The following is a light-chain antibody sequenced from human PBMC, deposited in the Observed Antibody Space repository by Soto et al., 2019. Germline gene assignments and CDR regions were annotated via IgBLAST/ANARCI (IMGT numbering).Light chain of an antibody. CDR1: QSVGTY. CDR2: DSS. J-gene: IGKJ4*01. V-gene: IGKV3-11*01. Sequence: IVFTHSPATLSLSPGERATLSCRASQSVGTYFAWYQQKPGQAPRLLIYDSSNRATGIPARFSGSGSGTDFTLTISSLEPEDFAVYYCQQRSDWPSTFGGGTKVDIK. CDR3: QQRSDWPST.